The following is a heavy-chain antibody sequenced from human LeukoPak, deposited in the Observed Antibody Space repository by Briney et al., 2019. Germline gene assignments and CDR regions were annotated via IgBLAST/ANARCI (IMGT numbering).Heavy chain of an antibody. D-gene: IGHD2/OR15-2a*01. CDR3: ARAVISAKGPFEY. CDR2: IYYSGST. J-gene: IGHJ4*02. Sequence: PSETLSLTCTVSGGSISSYYLSWVRQPPGKGLEWIGYIYYSGSTNYNPSLKSPVTISVDTSKNQFSLKLSSVTAADTAVYYCARAVISAKGPFEYWSQGTLVTVSS. CDR1: GGSISSYY. V-gene: IGHV4-59*01.